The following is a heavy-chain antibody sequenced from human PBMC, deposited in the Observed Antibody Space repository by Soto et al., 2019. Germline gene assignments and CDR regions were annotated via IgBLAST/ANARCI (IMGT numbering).Heavy chain of an antibody. J-gene: IGHJ3*02. CDR3: ARDRTGYSSSTDAFDI. V-gene: IGHV3-21*01. CDR1: GFTFSSYS. Sequence: GGSLRLSCAASGFTFSSYSMNWVRQAPGKGLEWVSSISSSSSYIYYADSVRGRFTISRDNAKNSLYLQMNSLRAEDTAVYYCARDRTGYSSSTDAFDIWGQGTMVTVSS. D-gene: IGHD6-13*01. CDR2: ISSSSSYI.